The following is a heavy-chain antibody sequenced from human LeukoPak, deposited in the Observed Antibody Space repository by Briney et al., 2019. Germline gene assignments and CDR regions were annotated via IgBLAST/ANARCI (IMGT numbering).Heavy chain of an antibody. CDR1: GFTFSSHW. CDR3: AREIVGAREFDY. V-gene: IGHV3-74*01. CDR2: INRDGSST. D-gene: IGHD1-26*01. J-gene: IGHJ4*02. Sequence: GGSLRLSCAASGFTFSSHWMHWVRQAPGKGLVWVSRINRDGSSTSYADSVKGRLTISRDNAKNTLYLQMNSLRAEDTAVYYCAREIVGAREFDYWGQGTLVTVSS.